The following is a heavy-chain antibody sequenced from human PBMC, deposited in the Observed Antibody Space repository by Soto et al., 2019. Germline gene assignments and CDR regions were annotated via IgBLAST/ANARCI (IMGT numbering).Heavy chain of an antibody. J-gene: IGHJ3*01. D-gene: IGHD6-19*01. V-gene: IGHV3-23*01. CDR1: GFTFSSYA. CDR3: AKDFSVAGLDAFDF. Sequence: PXGSLRVSWAASGFTFSSYAMSWVRQAPGKGLEWVSAISGSGGSTYYADSVKGRFTISRDNSKNTLYLQMKSLRAEDTAVYYCAKDFSVAGLDAFDFWGQGTMVTVPS. CDR2: ISGSGGST.